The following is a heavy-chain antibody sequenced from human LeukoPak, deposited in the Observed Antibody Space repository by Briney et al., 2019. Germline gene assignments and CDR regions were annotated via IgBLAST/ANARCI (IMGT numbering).Heavy chain of an antibody. V-gene: IGHV1-69*13. J-gene: IGHJ5*02. CDR3: ARDPWAGTRYTSQNWFDP. CDR2: IIPIFGTT. CDR1: GGTFSSYA. Sequence: SVKVSCKASGGTFSSYAISWVRQAPGQGLEWMGGIIPIFGTTNYAQKFQGRVTITADESTSTAYMELSSLRSEDTAVYYCARDPWAGTRYTSQNWFDPWGQGTLVTVSS. D-gene: IGHD1-7*01.